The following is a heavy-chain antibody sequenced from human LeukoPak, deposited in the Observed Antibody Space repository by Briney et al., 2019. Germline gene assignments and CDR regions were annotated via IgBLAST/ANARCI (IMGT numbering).Heavy chain of an antibody. Sequence: SETLSLTCAVSGGSISSSNWWSWVRQPPGKGLEWIGEIYHSGSTNYNPSLKSRVTISVDTSKNQFSLKLSSVTAADTAVYYCARDPGDGYKEYYFDYWGQGTLVTVSS. CDR1: GGSISSSNW. D-gene: IGHD5-24*01. CDR3: ARDPGDGYKEYYFDY. J-gene: IGHJ4*02. V-gene: IGHV4-4*02. CDR2: IYHSGST.